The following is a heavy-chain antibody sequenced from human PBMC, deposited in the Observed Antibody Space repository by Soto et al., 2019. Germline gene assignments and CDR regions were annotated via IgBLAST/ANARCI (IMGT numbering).Heavy chain of an antibody. J-gene: IGHJ4*02. Sequence: QVQLVQSGAEVKKPGASVKVSCTASGYPFTSFGISWVRQAPGQGVEWMGWIRPYNGNTNSAQNLQGRVTMTTDTSTSTAYMQLRSVRSADSAVYYCARKGVTSSWYGGRHDYWGQGTLVTVSS. D-gene: IGHD6-13*01. CDR2: IRPYNGNT. CDR3: ARKGVTSSWYGGRHDY. CDR1: GYPFTSFG. V-gene: IGHV1-18*04.